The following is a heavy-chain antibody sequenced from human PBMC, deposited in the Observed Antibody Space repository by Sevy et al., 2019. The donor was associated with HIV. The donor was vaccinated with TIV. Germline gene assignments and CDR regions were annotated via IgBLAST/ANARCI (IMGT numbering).Heavy chain of an antibody. J-gene: IGHJ4*02. CDR1: GFTLSNHG. CDR2: SAKGGGAS. D-gene: IGHD3-10*01. Sequence: GGSLRLSCVVSGFTLSNHGMSWVRQVPGMGLQWVSGSAKGGGASYYAESVRGRFTLSTDNSKNILSLQMNSLRAEDAAVHYCARHYGNTNYFFDHWGQGTLVTVSS. V-gene: IGHV3-23*01. CDR3: ARHYGNTNYFFDH.